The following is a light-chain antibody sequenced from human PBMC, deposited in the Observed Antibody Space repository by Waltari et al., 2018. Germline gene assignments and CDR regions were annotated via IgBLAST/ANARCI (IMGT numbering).Light chain of an antibody. CDR2: EGS. V-gene: IGLV2-23*03. CDR3: CSYAGGSAFVV. J-gene: IGLJ2*01. CDR1: SRDVGSSNL. Sequence: QSALTQPASLSGSPGQSITISCTGTSRDVGSSNLVPWYQQHPGKAPKLILYEGSKRPSGVSNRFSGSKSGNTASLTISGLQAEDEADYHCCSYAGGSAFVVFGGGTKLTVL.